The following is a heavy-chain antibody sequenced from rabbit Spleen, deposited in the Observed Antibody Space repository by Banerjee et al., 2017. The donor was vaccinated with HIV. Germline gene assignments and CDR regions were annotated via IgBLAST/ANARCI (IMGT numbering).Heavy chain of an antibody. Sequence: QSLEESGGDMVKPGASLTLTCTASGFSFSSSYYICWVRQAPGKGLEWITCIEGGSSGFTYFATWAKGRFTCSKTSSTTVTLQMTRLTAADTATYFCARDTSSSFSSYGMDLWGPVTLVTVS. D-gene: IGHD1-1*01. CDR1: GFSFSSSYY. CDR3: ARDTSSSFSSYGMDL. J-gene: IGHJ6*01. V-gene: IGHV1S40*01. CDR2: IEGGSSGFT.